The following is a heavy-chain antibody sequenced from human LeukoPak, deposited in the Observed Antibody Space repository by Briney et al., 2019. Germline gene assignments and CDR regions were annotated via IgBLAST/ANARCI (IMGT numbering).Heavy chain of an antibody. CDR2: ITSSSRPI. CDR1: GFTFSDYD. Sequence: GGSLRLSCAASGFTFSDYDMNWVRQPPGKGLERVSYITSSSRPINYADSVKGRFTVSRDNAKNSLYLQMDSLRDEDTAVYYCARPTTVALDYWGQGTLVTVSS. V-gene: IGHV3-48*02. J-gene: IGHJ4*02. D-gene: IGHD4-23*01. CDR3: ARPTTVALDY.